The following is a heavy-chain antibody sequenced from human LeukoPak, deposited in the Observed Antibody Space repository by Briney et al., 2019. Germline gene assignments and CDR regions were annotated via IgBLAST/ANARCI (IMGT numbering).Heavy chain of an antibody. V-gene: IGHV3-33*01. CDR2: IWYDGSNK. Sequence: GRSLRLSCAASGFTSSSYGMHWVRQAPGKGLEWVAVIWYDGSNKYYADSVKGRFTISRDNSKNTLYLQMNSLRAEDTAVYYCAREAIDIVVVPAAPHFDYWGQGTLVTVSS. CDR3: AREAIDIVVVPAAPHFDY. D-gene: IGHD2-2*01. J-gene: IGHJ4*02. CDR1: GFTSSSYG.